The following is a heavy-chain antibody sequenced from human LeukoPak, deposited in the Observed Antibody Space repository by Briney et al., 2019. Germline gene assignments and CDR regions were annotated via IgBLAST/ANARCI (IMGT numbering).Heavy chain of an antibody. Sequence: SETLSLTCTVSGGSISSYYWSWIWQPAGKGLEWIGRIYISGSTNYNPSLKSRVTMSVDTSKNQFSLKLSSVTAADTAVYYCAKGGPTGLYYYYYYMDVWGKGTTVTVSS. J-gene: IGHJ6*03. D-gene: IGHD3-10*01. CDR2: IYISGST. V-gene: IGHV4-4*07. CDR1: GGSISSYY. CDR3: AKGGPTGLYYYYYYMDV.